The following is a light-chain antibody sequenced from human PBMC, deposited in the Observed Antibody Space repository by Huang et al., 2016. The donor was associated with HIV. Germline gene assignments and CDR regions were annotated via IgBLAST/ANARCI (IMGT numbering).Light chain of an antibody. CDR3: QQSYTIPGT. J-gene: IGKJ2*02. Sequence: DIQMTQSPSSLSASVGDRVTTTCRTSQSINTYLNWYRQEPGEPPRLLIYAASTLHSGVSTRFRGRGSGTDFTLTINNRQAEDFAIYFCQQSYTIPGTFGQGTKLQI. V-gene: IGKV1-39*01. CDR1: QSINTY. CDR2: AAS.